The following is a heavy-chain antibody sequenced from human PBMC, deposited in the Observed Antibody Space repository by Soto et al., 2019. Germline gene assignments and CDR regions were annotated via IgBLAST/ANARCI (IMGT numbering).Heavy chain of an antibody. V-gene: IGHV3-21*01. CDR1: GFTFSSYS. J-gene: IGHJ4*01. CDR2: ISSSSSYI. Sequence: GGSLRLSCAASGFTFSSYSMNWVRQAPGKGLEWVSSISSSSSYIYYADSVKGRFTISRDNAKNSLYLQMNSLRAEDTAVYYCARVGGYYSCDFDYWGQGTLVTVSS. CDR3: ARVGGYYSCDFDY. D-gene: IGHD3-22*01.